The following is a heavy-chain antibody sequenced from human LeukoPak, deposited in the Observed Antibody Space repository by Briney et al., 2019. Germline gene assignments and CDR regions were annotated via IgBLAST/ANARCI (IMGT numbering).Heavy chain of an antibody. D-gene: IGHD4-23*01. CDR3: ARTTVVILDAFDI. CDR1: GGSISSGDYY. Sequence: SQTLSLTCTVSGGSISSGDYYWSWIRQPPGKGLEWIGYIYYSGSTYYNPSLKSRVTISVDTSKNQFSLKLSSVTAADTAVYYCARTTVVILDAFDIWGQGTMVTVSS. J-gene: IGHJ3*02. CDR2: IYYSGST. V-gene: IGHV4-30-4*08.